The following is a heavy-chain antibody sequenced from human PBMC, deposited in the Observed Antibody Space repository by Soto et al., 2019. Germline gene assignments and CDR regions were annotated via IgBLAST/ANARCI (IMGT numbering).Heavy chain of an antibody. CDR2: ISYDGSNK. V-gene: IGHV3-30-3*01. CDR3: ARSRGTYYYYYGMDV. CDR1: GFTISSYA. D-gene: IGHD3-16*01. Sequence: GGSLRLSCAVSGFTISSYAMHWVRQAPGKGLEWVAVISYDGSNKYYADSVKGRFTISRDNSKNTLYLQMNSLRAEDTAVYYCARSRGTYYYYYGMDVWGQGTTVTVSS. J-gene: IGHJ6*02.